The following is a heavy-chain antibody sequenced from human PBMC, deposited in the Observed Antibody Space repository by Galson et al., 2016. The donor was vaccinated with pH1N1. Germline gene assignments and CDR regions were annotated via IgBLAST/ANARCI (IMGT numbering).Heavy chain of an antibody. V-gene: IGHV3-11*01. CDR2: VSESASTT. CDR1: GFIFTSYT. Sequence: LRLSCAASGFIFTSYTISWVRQAPGKGLEWISFVSESASTTYYSESVQGRFTISRDNAKHSVFLQLKTLRAEDTALYFCFSGFLHWGQGTLVTVSS. J-gene: IGHJ4*02. CDR3: FSGFLH. D-gene: IGHD6-19*01.